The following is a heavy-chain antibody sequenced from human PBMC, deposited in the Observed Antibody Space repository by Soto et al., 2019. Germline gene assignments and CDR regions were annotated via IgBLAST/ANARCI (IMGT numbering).Heavy chain of an antibody. CDR1: GYTFTSYD. CDR2: MNPNSGNT. D-gene: IGHD3-22*01. V-gene: IGHV1-8*01. J-gene: IGHJ4*02. CDR3: ARATRSYYYDSSGTGAFDY. Sequence: QVQLVQSGAEVKKPGASVKVSCKASGYTFTSYDINWVRQATGQGLEWMGWMNPNSGNTGYAQKFQGRVTMTTNTSISTAYMELSSLRSEDTAVYYCARATRSYYYDSSGTGAFDYWGQGTLVTVSS.